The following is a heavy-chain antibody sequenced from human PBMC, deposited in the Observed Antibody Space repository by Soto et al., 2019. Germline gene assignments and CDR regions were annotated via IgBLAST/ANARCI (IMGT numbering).Heavy chain of an antibody. CDR1: SGSISSYY. V-gene: IGHV4-59*03. J-gene: IGHJ5*02. CDR2: IYYTGAT. Sequence: SETLSLTCTVSSGSISSYYWTWIRQPPGRELEGIGYIYYTGATKYNPSLKSRVTISIDTFNNQFSLKISSVTAADTAMYYCAAGDFSNGFSYNEIKSFDPWCPGTLVTVSS. D-gene: IGHD3-3*01. CDR3: AAGDFSNGFSYNEIKSFDP.